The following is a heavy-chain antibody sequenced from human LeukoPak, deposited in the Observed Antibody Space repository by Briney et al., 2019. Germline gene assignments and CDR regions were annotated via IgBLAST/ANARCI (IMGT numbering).Heavy chain of an antibody. J-gene: IGHJ4*02. Sequence: VKVSCKASGYTFTAYRMHWVRQAPGQGLEWMGRINPNSGDTNYAQKFQGRVTMTRDTSISTAYMELSRLRSDDTAVYYCARDYCSSTSCLFDYWGQGTLVSVSS. V-gene: IGHV1-2*06. D-gene: IGHD2-2*01. CDR1: GYTFTAYR. CDR3: ARDYCSSTSCLFDY. CDR2: INPNSGDT.